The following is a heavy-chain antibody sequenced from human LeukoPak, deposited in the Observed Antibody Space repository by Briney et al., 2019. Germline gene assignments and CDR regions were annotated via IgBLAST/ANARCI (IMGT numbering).Heavy chain of an antibody. CDR2: IIPIFGTA. J-gene: IGHJ4*02. Sequence: SVKVSCKASGGTFSSYAISWVRQAPGQGLEWMGGIIPIFGTANYAQKFQGRVTITTDESTSTAYMELSSLRSEDTAVYYCARAYYFDSSGYQYYFDYWGQGTLVTVSS. D-gene: IGHD3-22*01. V-gene: IGHV1-69*05. CDR1: GGTFSSYA. CDR3: ARAYYFDSSGYQYYFDY.